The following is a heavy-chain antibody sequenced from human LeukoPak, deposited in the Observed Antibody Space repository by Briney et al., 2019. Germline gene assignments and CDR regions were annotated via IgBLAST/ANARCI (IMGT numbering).Heavy chain of an antibody. CDR1: GGSFSGYY. J-gene: IGHJ4*02. CDR2: INHSGST. CDR3: ARASGGSWRGLLPYYFDY. Sequence: PSETLSLTCAVYGGSFSGYYWSWIRQPPGKGLEWIGEINHSGSTNYNPSLKSRVTISVDTSKNQFSLKLSSVTAADTAVYYCARASGGSWRGLLPYYFDYWGQGTLVTVSS. D-gene: IGHD2-15*01. V-gene: IGHV4-34*01.